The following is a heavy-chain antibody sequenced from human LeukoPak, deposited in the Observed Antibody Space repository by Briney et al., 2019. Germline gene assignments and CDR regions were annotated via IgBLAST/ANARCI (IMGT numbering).Heavy chain of an antibody. CDR2: INHSGST. J-gene: IGHJ4*02. CDR3: ARIMAPRIAAAGIFDY. V-gene: IGHV4-34*01. CDR1: GGSFSGYY. D-gene: IGHD6-13*01. Sequence: SETLSRTCAVYGGSFSGYYWSWIRQPPGKGLEWIGEINHSGSTNYNPSLKSRVTISVDTSKNQFSLKLSSVTAADTAVYYCARIMAPRIAAAGIFDYWGQGTLVTVSS.